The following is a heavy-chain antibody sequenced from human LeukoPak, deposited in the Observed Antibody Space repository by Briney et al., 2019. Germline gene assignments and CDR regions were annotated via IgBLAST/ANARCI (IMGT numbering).Heavy chain of an antibody. CDR2: ISAYNGNT. D-gene: IGHD2-15*01. CDR1: GYTFSSYG. J-gene: IGHJ6*03. V-gene: IGHV1-18*01. CDR3: ARESAGYCSGGSCYNYYYYYMDV. Sequence: ASEKVSCKASGYTFSSYGISWVRQAPGQGLEWMGWISAYNGNTNYAQKLQGRVTMTTDTSTSTAYMELRSLRSDDTAVYYCARESAGYCSGGSCYNYYYYYMDVWGKGTTVTVSS.